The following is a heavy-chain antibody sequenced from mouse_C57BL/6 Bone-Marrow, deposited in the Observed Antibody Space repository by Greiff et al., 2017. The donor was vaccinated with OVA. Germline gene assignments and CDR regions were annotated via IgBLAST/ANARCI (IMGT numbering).Heavy chain of an antibody. Sequence: VQLKESGPELARPWASVEISCQAFYTFSRRVHFAIRDTNYWMQWVKQRPGQGLEWIGAIYPGNGDTSYNQKFKGKATLTADKSSSTAYMQLSSLTSEDSAVYYCALCPFITTVVATGYFDVWGTGTTVTVSS. V-gene: IGHV1-87*01. D-gene: IGHD1-1*01. CDR3: SEDSAVYYCALCPFITTVVATGYFDV. CDR1: YTFSRRVH. CDR2: GQGLEWIG. J-gene: IGHJ1*03.